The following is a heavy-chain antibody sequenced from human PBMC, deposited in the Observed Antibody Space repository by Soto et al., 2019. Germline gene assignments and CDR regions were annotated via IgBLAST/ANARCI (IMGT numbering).Heavy chain of an antibody. D-gene: IGHD2-21*02. CDR2: MYNTGST. CDR3: ARDLWGYCGTDCYPMDV. V-gene: IGHV4-59*01. J-gene: IGHJ6*02. CDR1: GGAISRYY. Sequence: PSDTLSLTCTVSGGAISRYYWSWIRQPPGKGLEWIGYMYNTGSTVYNPSFKSRVTISVDTSKNQFSLKLNSVTAADTAVYYCARDLWGYCGTDCYPMDVWGQVTTVTVS.